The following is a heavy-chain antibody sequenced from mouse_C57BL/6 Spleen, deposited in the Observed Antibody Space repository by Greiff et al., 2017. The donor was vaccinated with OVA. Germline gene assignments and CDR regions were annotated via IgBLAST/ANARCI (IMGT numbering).Heavy chain of an antibody. CDR3: ARDGLFDY. Sequence: QVQLQQPGAELVKPGASVKLSCKASGYTFTSYWMQWVKQRPGQGLEWIGEIDPSDSYTNYNQKFKGKATLTVDTSSSTAYMQLSSLTSEDSAVYYCARDGLFDYWGQGTTLTVSS. V-gene: IGHV1-50*01. J-gene: IGHJ2*01. D-gene: IGHD2-3*01. CDR2: IDPSDSYT. CDR1: GYTFTSYW.